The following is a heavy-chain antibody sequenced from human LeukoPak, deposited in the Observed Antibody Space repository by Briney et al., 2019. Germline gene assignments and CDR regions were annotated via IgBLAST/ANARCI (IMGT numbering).Heavy chain of an antibody. V-gene: IGHV4-59*01. CDR1: GGSISSYY. J-gene: IGHJ5*02. CDR3: ARVCRSGRVNWFDP. Sequence: PSETLSLTCTVSGGSISSYYWSWIRQPPGKGLEWIGYIYYSGSTNYNPSLKSRVTISVDTSKNQFSLKLSSVTAADTAVYYCARVCRSGRVNWFDPWGQGTLVTVSS. CDR2: IYYSGST. D-gene: IGHD3-3*01.